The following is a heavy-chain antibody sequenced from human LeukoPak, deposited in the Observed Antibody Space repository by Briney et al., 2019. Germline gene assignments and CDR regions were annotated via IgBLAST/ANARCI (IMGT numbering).Heavy chain of an antibody. CDR2: ISSRSDYT. D-gene: IGHD3-22*01. CDR1: GFTFNIYA. CDR3: AKDRPNYYETNGHYYRRDGDS. Sequence: PWGSLRLSCAAHGFTFNIYAMSWVRQAPGKGLEWVSSISSRSDYTFYADSVKGRFTISRDNSRNTLYLQMNSLRAEDTAIYYCAKDRPNYYETNGHYYRRDGDSWGQGTLVTVSS. V-gene: IGHV3-23*01. J-gene: IGHJ5*01.